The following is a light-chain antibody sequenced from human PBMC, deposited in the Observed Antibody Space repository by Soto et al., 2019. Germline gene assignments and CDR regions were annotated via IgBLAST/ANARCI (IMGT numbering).Light chain of an antibody. CDR3: LLDFRYFWA. Sequence: AIQLTQSPSSLYASVGDRVTITCRASQAIRTALGWYQQKPGKVPKLLIYAASILQSGVPSRFSGSGSGTDFTLTITGLQPEDFSTYYCLLDFRYFWAFGQGTKV. V-gene: IGKV1-6*01. CDR2: AAS. CDR1: QAIRTA. J-gene: IGKJ1*01.